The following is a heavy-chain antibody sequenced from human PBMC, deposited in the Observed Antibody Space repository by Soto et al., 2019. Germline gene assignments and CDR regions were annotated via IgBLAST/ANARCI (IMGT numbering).Heavy chain of an antibody. V-gene: IGHV4-30-4*08. CDR1: GGSITSDNYS. J-gene: IGHJ4*02. Sequence: SETLSLTCTVSGGSITSDNYSWTWIRQPPGKGLEWIGYIYYSGSTYYNPSLKSRVTISVDKAKNQLSLRLSSVTAADTAVYYCARAQLVGYYFDSWGQGTLVTVSS. CDR3: ARAQLVGYYFDS. CDR2: IYYSGST. D-gene: IGHD2-2*01.